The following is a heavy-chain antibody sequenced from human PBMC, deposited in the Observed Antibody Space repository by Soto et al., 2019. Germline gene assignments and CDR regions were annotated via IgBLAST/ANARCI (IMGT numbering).Heavy chain of an antibody. V-gene: IGHV4-30-4*01. CDR3: ARAWLQLYYYGMDV. Sequence: SETLSLTRTVSGGSISSGGYYWSWIRQPRGKGLEWIGYIYYSGSTYYNPSLKSRVTISVDTSKNQFSLKLSSLTAADTAVYYCARAWLQLYYYGMDVWGQGTTV. J-gene: IGHJ6*02. CDR1: GGSISSGGYY. CDR2: IYYSGST. D-gene: IGHD5-12*01.